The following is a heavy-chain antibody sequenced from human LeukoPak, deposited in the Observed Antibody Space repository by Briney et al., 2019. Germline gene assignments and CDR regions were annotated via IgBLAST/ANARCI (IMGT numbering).Heavy chain of an antibody. D-gene: IGHD3-9*01. J-gene: IGHJ4*02. Sequence: ASVKVSCKASGYTFTSYGISWVRQAPGQGLEWMGWMNPNSGNTGYAQKFQGRVTMTRNTSISTAYMELSSLRSEDTAVYYCARQAGYDILTGYYKTLDYGGQGTLVTVSS. V-gene: IGHV1-8*02. CDR1: GYTFTSYG. CDR3: ARQAGYDILTGYYKTLDY. CDR2: MNPNSGNT.